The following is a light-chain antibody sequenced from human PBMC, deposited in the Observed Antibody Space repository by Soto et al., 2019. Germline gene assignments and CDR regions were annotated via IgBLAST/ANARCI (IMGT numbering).Light chain of an antibody. J-gene: IGKJ4*01. CDR3: QQRNNWPPRIT. CDR1: QSVGSY. CDR2: DAS. V-gene: IGKV3-11*01. Sequence: EAVLAQSPATLTLSPGEKSTLSCRASQSVGSYLAWYQQKPGQAPRLLIYDASIRATGIPARFSGSGSGTDFTLTISSLEPEDLAVYYCQQRNNWPPRITFGGGTKVDIK.